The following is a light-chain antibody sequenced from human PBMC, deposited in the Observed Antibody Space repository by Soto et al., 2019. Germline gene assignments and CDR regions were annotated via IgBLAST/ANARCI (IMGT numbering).Light chain of an antibody. CDR2: GNN. CDR1: TSNIGSGYD. J-gene: IGLJ1*01. V-gene: IGLV1-40*01. CDR3: QSYDSRLSGYV. Sequence: QSVLTQPPSVSGAPGQRVTIPCTGTTSNIGSGYDVHWYQQLPGTAPKVLIYGNNNRPSGVPGRFSASKSGTSASLAITVLQAEDEADYYCQSYDSRLSGYVVGTGTKVTVL.